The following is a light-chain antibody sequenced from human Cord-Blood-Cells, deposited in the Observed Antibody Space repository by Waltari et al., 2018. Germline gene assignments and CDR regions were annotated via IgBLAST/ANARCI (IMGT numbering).Light chain of an antibody. J-gene: IGKJ2*01. V-gene: IGKV1-33*01. CDR1: QDISNY. Sequence: DIQMTQSPSSLSASVGDRVTITCQASQDISNYLNWYQQKPGKAPKLLIYDASNLETGGPSRFSGSGSGTDFTFTISSLQPEDIATYYCQQYDNLPPHTCGQGTKLEIK. CDR2: DAS. CDR3: QQYDNLPPHT.